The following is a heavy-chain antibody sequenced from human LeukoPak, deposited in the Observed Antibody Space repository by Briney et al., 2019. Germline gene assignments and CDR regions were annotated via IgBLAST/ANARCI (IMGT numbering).Heavy chain of an antibody. D-gene: IGHD3-22*01. V-gene: IGHV1-18*01. Sequence: ASVKVSCKASGYTFTSYGISWVRQAPGQGLEWMGWINAYNDNTNYAQKFQGRVTMTTDTSTSTAYMELRSLRSDDTAVFYCARSDSSGYLVSDYFDYWGQGTLVTVSS. J-gene: IGHJ4*02. CDR3: ARSDSSGYLVSDYFDY. CDR2: INAYNDNT. CDR1: GYTFTSYG.